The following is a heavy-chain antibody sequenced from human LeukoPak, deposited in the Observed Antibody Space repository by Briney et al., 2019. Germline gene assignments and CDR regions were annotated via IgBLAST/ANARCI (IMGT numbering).Heavy chain of an antibody. D-gene: IGHD1-26*01. CDR2: ISSSSNFI. V-gene: IGHV3-21*01. J-gene: IGHJ6*03. Sequence: GGSLRLSCAASGFTFSSNSMNWVRQAPGKGLEWVSCISSSSNFIYYADSVKGRFTISRDNAKNSLYLQMNSLRAEDTAVYYCARVDGGATLNYYYMDVWGKGTTVTVSS. CDR1: GFTFSSNS. CDR3: ARVDGGATLNYYYMDV.